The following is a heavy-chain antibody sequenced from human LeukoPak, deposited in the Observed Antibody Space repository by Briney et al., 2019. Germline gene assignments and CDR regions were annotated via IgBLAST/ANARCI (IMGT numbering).Heavy chain of an antibody. CDR2: ISGSGGST. Sequence: PGGSLRLSCAASGFTFSSYAMSWVRQAPGKGLEWVSAISGSGGSTYYADSVKGRFTTSRDNSKNTLYLQMNSLRAEDTAVYYCAKDREYYDFWSGYPLYYMDVWGKGTTVTVSS. CDR1: GFTFSSYA. J-gene: IGHJ6*03. CDR3: AKDREYYDFWSGYPLYYMDV. D-gene: IGHD3-3*01. V-gene: IGHV3-23*01.